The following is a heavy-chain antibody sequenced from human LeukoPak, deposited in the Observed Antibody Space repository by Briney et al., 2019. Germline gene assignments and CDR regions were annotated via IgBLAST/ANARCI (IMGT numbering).Heavy chain of an antibody. CDR1: EFTFSSYA. J-gene: IGHJ4*02. D-gene: IGHD2-21*02. Sequence: GGSLRLSCAASEFTFSSYAMSWVRQAPGKGLEWVSAISGSGGSTYYADSVKGRFTISRDNSKNTLYLQMNSLRAEDTAVYYCAKDIRTSVVVTAINFDYWGQGTLVTVSS. V-gene: IGHV3-23*01. CDR2: ISGSGGST. CDR3: AKDIRTSVVVTAINFDY.